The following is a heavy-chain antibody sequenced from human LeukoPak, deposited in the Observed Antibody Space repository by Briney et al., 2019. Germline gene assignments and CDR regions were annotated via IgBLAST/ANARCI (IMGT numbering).Heavy chain of an antibody. CDR3: MRDYMGWFDP. CDR1: GFTVSSNY. Sequence: GGSLRLSCAVSGFTVSSNYMSWVRQAPGKGLEWVSIISLDGSTEFYADSVKGRFTISRDTASNTMHLEMNNLRIEDTAVYYCMRDYMGWFDPWGQGSLVTVSS. J-gene: IGHJ5*02. V-gene: IGHV3-53*05. D-gene: IGHD3-10*01. CDR2: ISLDGSTE.